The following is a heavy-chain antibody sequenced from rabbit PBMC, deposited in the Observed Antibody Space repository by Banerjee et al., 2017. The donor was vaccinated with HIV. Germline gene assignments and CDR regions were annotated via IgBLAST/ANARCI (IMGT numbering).Heavy chain of an antibody. CDR2: IAAGSSGST. V-gene: IGHV1S40*01. CDR1: GFDFSSNA. CDR3: ARDRASGSGYGTLFNL. D-gene: IGHD1-1*01. J-gene: IGHJ4*01. Sequence: QSLEESGGGLVKPEGSLTLTCKASGFDFSSNAMCWVRQAPGKGLEWIACIAAGSSGSTYYASWAKGRFTISKASSTTVTLQMTSLTAADTATYFCARDRASGSGYGTLFNLWGQGTLVTVS.